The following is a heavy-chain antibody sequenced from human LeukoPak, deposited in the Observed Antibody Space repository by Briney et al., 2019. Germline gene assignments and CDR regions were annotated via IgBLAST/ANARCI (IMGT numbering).Heavy chain of an antibody. Sequence: ASVKVSCKASGYSFTSYDINWVRQAPGQGLEWMGRINPNSGGPNYAQKFQGRVTMTRDTSISTAYMELSRLRSDDTAVYYCARASRLVGELLLNYWGQGTLVTVSS. CDR1: GYSFTSYD. CDR2: INPNSGGP. J-gene: IGHJ4*02. CDR3: ARASRLVGELLLNY. D-gene: IGHD3-10*01. V-gene: IGHV1-2*06.